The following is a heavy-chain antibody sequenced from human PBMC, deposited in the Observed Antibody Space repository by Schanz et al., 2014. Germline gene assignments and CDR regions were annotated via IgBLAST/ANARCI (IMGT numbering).Heavy chain of an antibody. CDR1: GFTLSNYA. V-gene: IGHV3-11*03. CDR2: VSSSSSYT. D-gene: IGHD3-22*01. J-gene: IGHJ4*02. CDR3: ARPPHDSSGYYPFDY. Sequence: MQLLESGGGLAQPGGSLRLSCAASGFTLSNYAMSWVRQAPGKGLEWVSYVSSSSSYTHYADSVKGRFTISRDNAKNSLYLQMNSLRAEDTAVYYCARPPHDSSGYYPFDYWGQGTLVIVSS.